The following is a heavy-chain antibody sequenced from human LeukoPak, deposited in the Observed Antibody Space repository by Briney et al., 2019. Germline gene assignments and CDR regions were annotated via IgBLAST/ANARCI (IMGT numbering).Heavy chain of an antibody. V-gene: IGHV4-34*01. J-gene: IGHJ4*02. CDR2: INHSGST. Sequence: PSETLSLTCAVYGGSFSGYYWSWIRQPPGKGLEWIGEINHSGSTNYNPSLKSRVTISVDTFKNQFSLKLSSVTAADTAVYYCARGRGYWGQGTLVTVSS. CDR1: GGSFSGYY. CDR3: ARGRGY.